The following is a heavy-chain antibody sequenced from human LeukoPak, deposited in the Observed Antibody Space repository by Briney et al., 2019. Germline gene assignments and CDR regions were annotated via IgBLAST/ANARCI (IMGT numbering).Heavy chain of an antibody. J-gene: IGHJ4*02. CDR3: AKDPEYSSSYFDY. D-gene: IGHD6-6*01. V-gene: IGHV3-23*01. Sequence: GGSLRLSCAASGFTFSSYAMSWVRQAPGKGLEWVSAISGSGGSTYYADSVKGRFTISRDNSKNTLYLQMNSLRAEDKAVYYCAKDPEYSSSYFDYWGQGTLVTVSS. CDR1: GFTFSSYA. CDR2: ISGSGGST.